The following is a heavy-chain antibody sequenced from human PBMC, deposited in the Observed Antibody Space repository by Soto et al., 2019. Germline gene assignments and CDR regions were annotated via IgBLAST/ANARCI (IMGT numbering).Heavy chain of an antibody. CDR3: AREVRDTAVADFDY. Sequence: EVQLVESGGGLVQPGGSLTLSCAASGFTFSSYSMNWVRQAPGKGLEWLSDISSSISTMHYADSVKGRFTISRDNAKNSPYLQINSLRDEDTAVYYCAREVRDTAVADFDYWGQGTLVPVSS. J-gene: IGHJ4*02. D-gene: IGHD5-18*01. CDR1: GFTFSSYS. CDR2: ISSSISTM. V-gene: IGHV3-48*02.